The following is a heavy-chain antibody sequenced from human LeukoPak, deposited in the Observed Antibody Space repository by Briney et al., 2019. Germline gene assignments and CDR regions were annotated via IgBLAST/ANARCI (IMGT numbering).Heavy chain of an antibody. D-gene: IGHD4-23*01. Sequence: AGGSLRLSCAASGFTFSSYWMNWVRQAPGKGLVWVSRIASDGNSTTYADSVKGRFSISRDNAENTLYLQMNSLRVEDTAVYYCARGRPHGNDYWGQGTLVTVSS. CDR2: IASDGNST. V-gene: IGHV3-74*01. J-gene: IGHJ4*02. CDR1: GFTFSSYW. CDR3: ARGRPHGNDY.